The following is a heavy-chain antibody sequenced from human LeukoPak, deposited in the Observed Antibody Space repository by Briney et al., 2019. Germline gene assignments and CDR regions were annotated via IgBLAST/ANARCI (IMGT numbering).Heavy chain of an antibody. CDR3: AKTSTIEPRPLFDI. CDR1: GFTFSSYS. V-gene: IGHV3-48*01. CDR2: ISSSSSTI. Sequence: GGSLRLSCAASGFTFSSYSMNWVRQAPGKGLEWVSYISSSSSTIYYADSVKGRFTISRDNSKNTLYLQMNSLRAEDTAVYYCAKTSTIEPRPLFDIWGQGTMVTVSS. J-gene: IGHJ3*02.